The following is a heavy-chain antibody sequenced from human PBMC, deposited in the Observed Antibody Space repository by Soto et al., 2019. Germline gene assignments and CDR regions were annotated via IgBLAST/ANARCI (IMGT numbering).Heavy chain of an antibody. CDR1: GGSISSSSYY. Sequence: SETLSLTCTVSGGSISSSSYYWGWIRQPPGKGLEWIGSIYYSGSTYYNPSLKSRVSISVDTSKNQFSLKLSSVTAADTAVYYCARLYGSSWYQDYFDYWGQGTLVTVSS. CDR3: ARLYGSSWYQDYFDY. D-gene: IGHD6-13*01. J-gene: IGHJ4*02. CDR2: IYYSGST. V-gene: IGHV4-39*01.